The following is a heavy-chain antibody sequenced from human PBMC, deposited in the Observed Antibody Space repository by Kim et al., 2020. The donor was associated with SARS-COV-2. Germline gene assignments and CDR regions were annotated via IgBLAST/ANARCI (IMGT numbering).Heavy chain of an antibody. CDR1: GFTFSSYA. Sequence: GGSLRLSCAASGFTFSSYAMSWVRQAPGKGLEWVSAISSSGGSTYYADSVKGRITISRDNSKNTLYLQMNSLRAEDTAVYYCAKGRLVLLSFGVLFHFDYWGQGTLVTVSS. J-gene: IGHJ4*02. V-gene: IGHV3-23*01. D-gene: IGHD3-10*01. CDR2: ISSSGGST. CDR3: AKGRLVLLSFGVLFHFDY.